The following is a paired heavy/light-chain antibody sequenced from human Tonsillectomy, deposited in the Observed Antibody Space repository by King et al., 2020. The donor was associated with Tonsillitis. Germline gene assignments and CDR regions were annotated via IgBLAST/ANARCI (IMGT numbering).Light chain of an antibody. Sequence: DVVMTQSPLSLPVTLGQPASISCRSSQSLVHSDGNTFLNWFQQRPGQSPRRLIYKVSNRDSGVPDRFSGSGSGTDFTLKISRVEAEDVGVYYCMQGTHWPPTFGQGTKLEIK. CDR2: KVS. CDR3: MQGTHWPPT. V-gene: IGKV2-30*02. CDR1: QSLVHSDGNTF. J-gene: IGKJ2*01.
Heavy chain of an antibody. CDR2: ISAYNGNT. J-gene: IGHJ4*02. D-gene: IGHD3-10*01. Sequence: QVQLVQSGAEVKKPGASVKVSCKASGYTFTSYGISWVRQAPGQGLEWMGWISAYNGNTNYAQKFQGRVTMTTDTSTTTAYMELRSLRSDDTAVYYCARDKSYYYGSGNYWGDWGQGTLVTVSS. CDR1: GYTFTSYG. CDR3: ARDKSYYYGSGNYWGD. V-gene: IGHV1-18*04.